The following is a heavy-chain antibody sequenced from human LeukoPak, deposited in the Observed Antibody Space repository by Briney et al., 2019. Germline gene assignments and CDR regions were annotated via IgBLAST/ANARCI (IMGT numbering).Heavy chain of an antibody. Sequence: ASVKVSCKASGYTFTSYDINWVRQATGQGLEWMGWMNPNSGHTGYAQKFQGRVTMTRNTSISTAYMELSSLRSEDTAVYYCARQWLGNYYYYYMDVWGKGTTVTVSS. CDR1: GYTFTSYD. D-gene: IGHD6-19*01. V-gene: IGHV1-8*01. CDR2: MNPNSGHT. CDR3: ARQWLGNYYYYYMDV. J-gene: IGHJ6*03.